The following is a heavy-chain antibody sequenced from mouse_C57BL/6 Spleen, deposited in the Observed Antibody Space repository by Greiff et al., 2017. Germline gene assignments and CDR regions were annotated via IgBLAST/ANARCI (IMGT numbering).Heavy chain of an antibody. V-gene: IGHV1-80*01. CDR3: ARSGGNYYCYFDV. CDR1: GYAFSRYW. J-gene: IGHJ1*03. Sequence: QVQLQQSGAELVKPGASVKISCKASGYAFSRYWMNWVKQRPGKGLEWIGQIYPGGGDTNYNGKFKGKATLTADKSSSTAYMQLSSLTSEDSAVYFCARSGGNYYCYFDVWGTGTTVTVSS. CDR2: IYPGGGDT. D-gene: IGHD2-1*01.